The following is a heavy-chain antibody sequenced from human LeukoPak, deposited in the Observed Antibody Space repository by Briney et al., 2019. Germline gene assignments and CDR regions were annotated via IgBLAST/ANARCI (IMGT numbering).Heavy chain of an antibody. CDR1: GDTFSRLT. CDR2: ILPIFGTA. CDR3: ARTTYYHDISGDLHYWYFDV. D-gene: IGHD3-22*01. V-gene: IGHV1-69*13. J-gene: IGHJ2*01. Sequence: GASVKVSCKASGDTFSRLTISWVRQAPGQGLEWMGGILPIFGTANYAQKFQGRVTITADESMSIASMELSSLRSEDTAVYYCARTTYYHDISGDLHYWYFDVWGRGTLVIVSS.